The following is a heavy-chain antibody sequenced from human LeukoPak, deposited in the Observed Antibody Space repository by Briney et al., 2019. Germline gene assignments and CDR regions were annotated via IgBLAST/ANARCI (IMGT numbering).Heavy chain of an antibody. Sequence: SETLSLTCTVSGGSISSYYWSWIRQPPGKGLEWIGYIYYSGSTNYNPSLKSRVTISVDTSKNQFSLKLSSVTAADTAVYYCVSSRRVGRNYYFDYWGQGTLVTVSS. D-gene: IGHD2-15*01. J-gene: IGHJ4*02. CDR1: GGSISSYY. V-gene: IGHV4-59*01. CDR3: VSSRRVGRNYYFDY. CDR2: IYYSGST.